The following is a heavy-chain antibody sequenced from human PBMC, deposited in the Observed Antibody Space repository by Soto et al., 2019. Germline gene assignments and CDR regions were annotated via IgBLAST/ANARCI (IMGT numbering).Heavy chain of an antibody. Sequence: ESGPTLVNPTQTLTLTCTFSGFSLSTTGVGVGWIRQPPGQALEWLALIYWDNDKRYSPSLKSRLTITKDTSKNQVVLTMTNMDPVDTATYYCAYRRDYDDILTRRFNGFSPWGQ. CDR1: GFSLSTTGVG. CDR3: AYRRDYDDILTRRFNGFSP. D-gene: IGHD3-9*01. CDR2: IYWDNDK. J-gene: IGHJ5*02. V-gene: IGHV2-5*02.